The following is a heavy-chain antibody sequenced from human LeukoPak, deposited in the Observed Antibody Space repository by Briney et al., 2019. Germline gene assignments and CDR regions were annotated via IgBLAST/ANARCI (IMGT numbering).Heavy chain of an antibody. CDR3: ATNYYDSSGYFPFDY. CDR1: GYTFTGYY. J-gene: IGHJ4*02. Sequence: ASVKVSCKASGYTFTGYYMHWVRQAPGQGLEWMGRINPNSGGTNYAQKFQGRVTMTRDTSISTAYMELSRLRSDDTAVYYCATNYYDSSGYFPFDYWGQGTLDTVSS. D-gene: IGHD3-22*01. CDR2: INPNSGGT. V-gene: IGHV1-2*06.